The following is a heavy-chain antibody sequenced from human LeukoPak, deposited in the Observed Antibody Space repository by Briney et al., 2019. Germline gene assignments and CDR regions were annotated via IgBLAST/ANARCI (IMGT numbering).Heavy chain of an antibody. V-gene: IGHV3-23*01. D-gene: IGHD3-22*01. CDR3: AKDLSSYYYDSSGLAFDY. Sequence: GGSLRLSRAASGFTFSSYAMSWVRQAPGKGLEWVSAISGSGGSTYYADSVKGRFTISRDNSKNTLYLQMNSLRAEDTAVYYCAKDLSSYYYDSSGLAFDYWGQGTLVTVSS. J-gene: IGHJ4*02. CDR2: ISGSGGST. CDR1: GFTFSSYA.